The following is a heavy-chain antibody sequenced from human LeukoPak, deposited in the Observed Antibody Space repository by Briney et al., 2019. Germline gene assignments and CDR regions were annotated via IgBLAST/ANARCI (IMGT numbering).Heavy chain of an antibody. Sequence: PGGSLRLSCAASGFTFSNYGMHWVRQAPGKGLEWVAFIRYDGSNKYYADSVKGRFTISRDNSKNTLYLQMNSLRAEDTAVYYCAKDMLGYCSGGSCPGFDYWGQGTLVTVSS. CDR1: GFTFSNYG. J-gene: IGHJ4*02. CDR3: AKDMLGYCSGGSCPGFDY. V-gene: IGHV3-30*02. CDR2: IRYDGSNK. D-gene: IGHD2-15*01.